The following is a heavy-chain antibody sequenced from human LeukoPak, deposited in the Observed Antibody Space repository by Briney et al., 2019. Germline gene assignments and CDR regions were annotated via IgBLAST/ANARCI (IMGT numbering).Heavy chain of an antibody. CDR1: GGSISSYY. V-gene: IGHV4-59*08. D-gene: IGHD5-18*01. Sequence: SETLSLTCTVSGGSISSYYWSWIRQPPGKGLEGIGYIYYSRSTNYNPSLKIRVTISVDTSKNQFSLKLSSVTAADTAVYYCARWARGYSYGRYGMDVWGQGTTVTVSS. J-gene: IGHJ6*02. CDR3: ARWARGYSYGRYGMDV. CDR2: IYYSRST.